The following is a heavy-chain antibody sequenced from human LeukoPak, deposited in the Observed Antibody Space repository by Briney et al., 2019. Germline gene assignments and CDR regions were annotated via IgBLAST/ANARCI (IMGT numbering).Heavy chain of an antibody. CDR1: GGSFSGYY. Sequence: SETLSLTCAVYGGSFSGYYWSWIRQPPGKGLEWIGEINHSGSTNYNPSLKSRVTISVDTSKNQFSLKLSSVTAADTAVYYCARDVNDFWSGQIDYWGQGTLVTVSS. D-gene: IGHD3-3*01. J-gene: IGHJ4*02. V-gene: IGHV4-34*01. CDR3: ARDVNDFWSGQIDY. CDR2: INHSGST.